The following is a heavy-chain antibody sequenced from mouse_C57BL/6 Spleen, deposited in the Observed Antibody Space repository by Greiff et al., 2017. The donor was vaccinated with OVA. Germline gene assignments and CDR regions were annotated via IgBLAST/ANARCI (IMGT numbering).Heavy chain of an antibody. D-gene: IGHD1-1*01. CDR2: IYPGDGDT. V-gene: IGHV1-80*01. J-gene: IGHJ2*01. CDR3: ARSYGSSYYFDY. Sequence: QVHVKQSGAELVKPGASVKISCKASGYAFSSYWMNWVKQRPGKGLEWIGQIYPGDGDTNYNGKFKGKATLTADKSSSTAYMQLSSLTSEDSAVYFCARSYGSSYYFDYWGQGTTLTVSS. CDR1: GYAFSSYW.